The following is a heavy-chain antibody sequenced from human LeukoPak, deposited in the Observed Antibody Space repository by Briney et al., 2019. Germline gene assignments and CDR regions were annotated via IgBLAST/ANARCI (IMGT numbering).Heavy chain of an antibody. Sequence: GESLQISGRGSGYSFTSYWLGGVRQMPGRGLGWVGISYPGDSDTRSSPSFHGQATISADTSISTAFQQWSSLPAAETAMYYCASHHWNSMKIGCWGQGTLVTVS. CDR3: ASHHWNSMKIGC. CDR2: SYPGDSDT. D-gene: IGHD1-7*01. CDR1: GYSFTSYW. J-gene: IGHJ4*02. V-gene: IGHV5-51*01.